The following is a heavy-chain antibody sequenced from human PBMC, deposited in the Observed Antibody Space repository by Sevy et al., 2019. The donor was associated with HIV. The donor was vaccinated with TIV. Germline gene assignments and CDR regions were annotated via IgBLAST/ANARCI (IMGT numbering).Heavy chain of an antibody. D-gene: IGHD1-26*01. CDR2: INHTGST. Sequence: SETLSLTCAVYGGSFSAYYWSWIRQPPGKGLDWIGEINHTGSTSYNPSLKSRVTISVDTSKNQFSLKLSSVTAADTAVYYCARGRLGEAHVFEFWGQGTMVTVSS. V-gene: IGHV4-34*01. CDR1: GGSFSAYY. J-gene: IGHJ3*01. CDR3: ARGRLGEAHVFEF.